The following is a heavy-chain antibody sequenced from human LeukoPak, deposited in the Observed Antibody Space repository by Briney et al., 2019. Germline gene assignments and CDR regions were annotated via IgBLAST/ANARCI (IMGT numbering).Heavy chain of an antibody. J-gene: IGHJ6*02. CDR3: ARDHKIFDSGRPSGDYYYYYGMDV. V-gene: IGHV3-13*01. D-gene: IGHD1-26*01. CDR1: GFTFSSYD. Sequence: GGSLRLSCAASGFTFSSYDMHWVRQATGKGVEWVSDIGTAGDTYYPGSVKGRVTICRENTKNTLYLQRNSLRAGDTAVYYCARDHKIFDSGRPSGDYYYYYGMDVWGQGTTVTVSS. CDR2: IGTAGDT.